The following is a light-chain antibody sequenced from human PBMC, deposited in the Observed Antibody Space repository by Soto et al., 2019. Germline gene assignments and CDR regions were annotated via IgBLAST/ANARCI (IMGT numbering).Light chain of an antibody. CDR1: QSVSYW. Sequence: DIHLTQSPSTLSTSVGARVTITCRASQSVSYWLAWYQQKPGKAPNLLIYDGSTFASGVPPRFSGGGFGTEFTLSISSLQPDDSAMYYCPHYNTYSLAFGPGTRVEIK. CDR2: DGS. V-gene: IGKV1-5*01. CDR3: PHYNTYSLA. J-gene: IGKJ3*01.